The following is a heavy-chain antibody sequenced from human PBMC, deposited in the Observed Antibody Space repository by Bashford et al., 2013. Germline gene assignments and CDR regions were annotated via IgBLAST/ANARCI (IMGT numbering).Heavy chain of an antibody. Sequence: KFQGRVTITRDTSASTAYMELSSLRSEDTAVYYCARGGYIAARPIDYWGQGTLVTVSS. J-gene: IGHJ4*02. D-gene: IGHD6-6*01. CDR3: ARGGYIAARPIDY. V-gene: IGHV1-3*01.